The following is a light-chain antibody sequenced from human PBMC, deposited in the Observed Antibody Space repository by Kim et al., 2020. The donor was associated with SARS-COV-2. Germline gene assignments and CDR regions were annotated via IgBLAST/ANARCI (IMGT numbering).Light chain of an antibody. CDR1: SSNIGGNT. V-gene: IGLV1-44*01. J-gene: IGLJ3*02. CDR3: ATWDDSLNGKWV. Sequence: QSVTISCSGSSSNIGGNTVSWNQQLPGTAPKLVIYSNNQRPSGVPDRFSGSKSRTTASLAISGLQSDDEADYYCATWDDSLNGKWVFGGGTKLTVL. CDR2: SNN.